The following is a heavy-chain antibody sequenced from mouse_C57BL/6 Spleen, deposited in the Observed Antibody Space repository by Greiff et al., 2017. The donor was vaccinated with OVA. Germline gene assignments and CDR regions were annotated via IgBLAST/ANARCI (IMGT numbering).Heavy chain of an antibody. Sequence: VQLQQSGPELVKPGASVKISCKASGYAFSSSWMNWVKQRPGKGLEWIGRIYTGDGDTNYNGKFKGQVTLTADKADSTDNMQLSSLTSEDSEVYFCARDYYGSSYRSWFAYWGQGTLVTVSA. J-gene: IGHJ3*01. D-gene: IGHD1-1*01. CDR2: IYTGDGDT. CDR3: ARDYYGSSYRSWFAY. V-gene: IGHV1-82*01. CDR1: GYAFSSSW.